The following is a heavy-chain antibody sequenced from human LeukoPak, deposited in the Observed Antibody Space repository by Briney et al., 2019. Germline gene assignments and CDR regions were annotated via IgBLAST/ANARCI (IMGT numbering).Heavy chain of an antibody. V-gene: IGHV3-74*01. Sequence: GGSLRLSCAASGFTFSTYSMHWGRRAPGKGLVWVSRITGDGSSTSYADSVKGRFTVSRDNAKNTVYLQMDSLRAEDTAVYYCATERSRGYWGQGTLVTVSS. CDR3: ATERSRGY. CDR1: GFTFSTYS. D-gene: IGHD3-10*01. CDR2: ITGDGSST. J-gene: IGHJ4*02.